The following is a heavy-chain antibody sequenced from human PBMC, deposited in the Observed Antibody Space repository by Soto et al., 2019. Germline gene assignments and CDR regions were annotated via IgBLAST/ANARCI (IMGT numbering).Heavy chain of an antibody. V-gene: IGHV2-5*02. J-gene: IGHJ4*02. CDR3: AHKGSGLYPLDY. Sequence: QITLKESGPTLVKTTQTLTLTCTFSGFSLATSGVGVGWIRQPLGKALDWVAVIYWDDYKQFSPSLESRLTITKDTSKNLVVLTMTDLDPVDTATYSCAHKGSGLYPLDYWGQGTLVTVSS. CDR2: IYWDDYK. D-gene: IGHD3-10*01. CDR1: GFSLATSGVG.